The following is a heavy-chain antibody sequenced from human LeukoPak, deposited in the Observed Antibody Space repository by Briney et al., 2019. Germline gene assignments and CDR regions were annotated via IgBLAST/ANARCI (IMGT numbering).Heavy chain of an antibody. CDR3: ASVTDQPY. D-gene: IGHD1-14*01. Sequence: GGSLRLSCAASGFTFSSYAMHWVRQAPGKGLEWVAVISYDGSNKYYADSVKGRFTISRDNSKNTLYLQMNSLGAEDTAVYYCASVTDQPYWGQGTLVTVSS. J-gene: IGHJ4*02. V-gene: IGHV3-30-3*01. CDR2: ISYDGSNK. CDR1: GFTFSSYA.